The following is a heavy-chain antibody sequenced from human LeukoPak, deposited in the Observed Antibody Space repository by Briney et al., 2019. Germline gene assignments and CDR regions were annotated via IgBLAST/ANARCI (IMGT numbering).Heavy chain of an antibody. CDR1: GDSFTTYH. Sequence: PSETLSLTCTVSGDSFTTYHWNWIRQPAGRGLEWIGRIYIYGSTNYNPSLKSRVSVSADTSKNQISLRLTSVTAADTAVYYCARQIGGDYFDPWGQGTLVIVSP. CDR2: IYIYGST. CDR3: ARQIGGDYFDP. J-gene: IGHJ5*02. D-gene: IGHD3-16*01. V-gene: IGHV4-4*07.